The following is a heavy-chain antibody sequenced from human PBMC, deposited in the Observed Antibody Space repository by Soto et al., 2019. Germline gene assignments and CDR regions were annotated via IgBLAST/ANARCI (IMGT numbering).Heavy chain of an antibody. CDR2: IPNTENKK. D-gene: IGHD6-13*01. Sequence: QVQLEESGVGVVQPGTSLRLSCVASVFTFSSYGMHWVRQAPGKGLEWVAVIPNTENKKYYADSVKGRFTISRDNSQNTLFLQMASLMSEDTPVYYCARTAGGRVRGALDIWGQGTMVNVS. CDR3: ARTAGGRVRGALDI. J-gene: IGHJ3*02. CDR1: VFTFSSYG. V-gene: IGHV3-30-3*01.